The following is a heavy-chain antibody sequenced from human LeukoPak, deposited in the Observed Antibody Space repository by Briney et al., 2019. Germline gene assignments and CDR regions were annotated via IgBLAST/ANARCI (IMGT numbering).Heavy chain of an antibody. D-gene: IGHD6-19*01. CDR2: IWYDGSNK. CDR3: AKAGISVAGDLYYFDY. J-gene: IGHJ4*02. CDR1: GFTFSSYG. V-gene: IGHV3-33*06. Sequence: PGGSLRLSCAASGFTFSSYGMHWVRQAPGKGLEWVAVIWYDGSNKYYADSVKGRFTISRDNSKNTLYLQMNSLRAEDTAVYYCAKAGISVAGDLYYFDYWGQGTLVTVSS.